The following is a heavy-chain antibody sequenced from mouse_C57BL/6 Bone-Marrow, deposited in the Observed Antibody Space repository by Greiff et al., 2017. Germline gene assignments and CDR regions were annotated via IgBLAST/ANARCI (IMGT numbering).Heavy chain of an antibody. V-gene: IGHV1-7*01. CDR1: GYTFTSYW. J-gene: IGHJ2*01. CDR2: INPSSGYT. CDR3: ANWDYYGGFDD. D-gene: IGHD1-1*01. Sequence: VQLQQSGAELVKPGASVKLSCKASGYTFTSYWMHWVKQRPGQGLAWIGYINPSSGYTKYNQKFKGKATLTVDKSSSPASMQLSSLTYEDSDFYYGANWDYYGGFDDWGKGTTLTVSS.